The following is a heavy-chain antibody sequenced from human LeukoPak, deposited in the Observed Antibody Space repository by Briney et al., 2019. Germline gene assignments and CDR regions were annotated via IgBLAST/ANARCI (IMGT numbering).Heavy chain of an antibody. CDR1: GFLFSNYG. CDR3: VKALVTTLGQTYQSDN. CDR2: IRFGESRD. Sequence: GGSVRLLCVASGFLFSNYGVHWVRQAPGKGLEWVAFIRFGESRDFYADSVKGRFPVSRDNSKSTLYLEMNSLRGEDTAMYFCVKALVTTLGQTYQSDNGGQGTRVTVSS. J-gene: IGHJ4*02. V-gene: IGHV3-30*02. D-gene: IGHD1/OR15-1a*01.